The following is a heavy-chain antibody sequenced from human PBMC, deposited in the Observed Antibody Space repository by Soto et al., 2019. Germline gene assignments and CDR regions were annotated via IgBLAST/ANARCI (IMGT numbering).Heavy chain of an antibody. Sequence: QVQLVQSGAEVRRPGASVKVSCKASGYTFSNDGINWVRQAPGQGLEWMGWISAYNGNTEYAQNSQARVTMTADIATSTAYMEPRSLRSDDTAVYSCARGGPTPAHYYYGMDVCGLGTTVTVSS. J-gene: IGHJ6*02. V-gene: IGHV1-18*01. D-gene: IGHD3-10*01. CDR3: ARGGPTPAHYYYGMDV. CDR1: GYTFSNDG. CDR2: ISAYNGNT.